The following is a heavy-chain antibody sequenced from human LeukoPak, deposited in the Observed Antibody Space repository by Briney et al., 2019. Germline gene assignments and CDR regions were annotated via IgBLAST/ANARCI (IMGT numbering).Heavy chain of an antibody. CDR2: ISGSGSGT. V-gene: IGHV3-23*01. CDR1: GIRFDYNA. CDR3: AKDLLWTGSVDSNYYIDA. D-gene: IGHD3/OR15-3a*01. J-gene: IGHJ6*03. Sequence: GGSLRLSCAVCGIRFDYNALSWVRQAPGKGLEWLAGISGSGSGTDYADSVRGRFTISRDNSGNTPFLQMNSLRAEDTAVYYCAKDLLWTGSVDSNYYIDAWGKGTTVTVSS.